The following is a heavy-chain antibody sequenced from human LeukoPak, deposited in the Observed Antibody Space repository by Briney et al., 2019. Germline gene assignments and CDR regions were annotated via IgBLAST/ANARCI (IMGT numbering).Heavy chain of an antibody. Sequence: GGSLRLSCAASGFTFSSYAMSWVRQAPGKGLEWVSAISGSGGSTYYADSAKGRFTISRDNSKNTLYLQMNSLRAEDTAVYYCATDTYCYDSSAENWFDPWGQGTLVTVSS. D-gene: IGHD3-22*01. CDR3: ATDTYCYDSSAENWFDP. V-gene: IGHV3-23*01. CDR2: ISGSGGST. J-gene: IGHJ5*02. CDR1: GFTFSSYA.